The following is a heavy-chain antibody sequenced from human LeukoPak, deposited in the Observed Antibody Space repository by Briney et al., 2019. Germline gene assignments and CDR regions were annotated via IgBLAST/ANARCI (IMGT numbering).Heavy chain of an antibody. V-gene: IGHV4-39*01. CDR3: ARHRRYTTGSEEYDY. CDR2: IYYSGTT. Sequence: PSETLSLTCTVSGDSISSSSYYWAWTRQPPGKGLEWIGSIYYSGTTYYNPSLKSRVTISVDTSKNQFSLKVSSVTAADTAVYYCARHRRYTTGSEEYDYWGQGNMVTVSS. CDR1: GDSISSSSYY. J-gene: IGHJ4*02. D-gene: IGHD2-8*02.